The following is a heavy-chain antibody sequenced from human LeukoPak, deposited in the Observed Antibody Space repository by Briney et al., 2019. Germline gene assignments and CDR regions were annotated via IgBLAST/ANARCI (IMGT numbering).Heavy chain of an antibody. Sequence: SETLSLTCTVSGGSISSYYWSWIRQPAGKGLEWIGRIYTSGSTNYNPSLKSRVTMSVDTSKNQFSLKLSSVTAADTAVYYCARSDYGGDFGAFDIWGQGTMVTVSS. V-gene: IGHV4-4*07. CDR3: ARSDYGGDFGAFDI. CDR2: IYTSGST. D-gene: IGHD4-23*01. J-gene: IGHJ3*02. CDR1: GGSISSYY.